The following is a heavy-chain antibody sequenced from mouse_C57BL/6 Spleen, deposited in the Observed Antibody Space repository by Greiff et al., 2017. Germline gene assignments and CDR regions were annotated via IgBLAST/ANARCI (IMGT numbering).Heavy chain of an antibody. CDR2: LWTGGGT. Sequence: QVQLKESGPGLVAPSQSLSITCTVSGFSLTSYAISWVRQPPGKGLEWLGVLWTGGGTNYNSALKSRLSISKDNSKSQVFLKMNSLQTDDTARYYCARDYYGSSFDYWGQGTTLTVSS. D-gene: IGHD1-1*01. V-gene: IGHV2-9-1*01. CDR1: GFSLTSYA. J-gene: IGHJ2*01. CDR3: ARDYYGSSFDY.